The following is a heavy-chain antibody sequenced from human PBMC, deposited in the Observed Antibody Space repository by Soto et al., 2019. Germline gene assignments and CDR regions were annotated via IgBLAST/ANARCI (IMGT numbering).Heavy chain of an antibody. J-gene: IGHJ4*02. CDR3: ARHAPCSSSWYGLDY. Sequence: QVQLQESGPGLVKPSETLSLTCTVSGGSISSYYWSWIRQPPGKGLEWIGYIYYSGSTNYNPSLKSRVTISVDTSKNQFSLKLSSVTAADTAVYYCARHAPCSSSWYGLDYWGQGTLVTVSS. CDR1: GGSISSYY. D-gene: IGHD6-13*01. V-gene: IGHV4-59*08. CDR2: IYYSGST.